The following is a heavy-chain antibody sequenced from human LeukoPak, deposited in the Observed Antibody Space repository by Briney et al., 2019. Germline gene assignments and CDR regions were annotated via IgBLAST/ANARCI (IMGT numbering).Heavy chain of an antibody. D-gene: IGHD3-10*02. CDR1: GFTFTNFC. Sequence: PRGSLRLSCSPSGFTFTNFCMTWVRQAPGEGVECLANISPAGREKYSMDSLKGGSTIPRTNPRNSFSLQMSSLRADSCSSVQNWDSHWGQGTLVTVS. CDR2: ISPAGREK. CDR3: WDSH. V-gene: IGHV3-7*02. J-gene: IGHJ4*02.